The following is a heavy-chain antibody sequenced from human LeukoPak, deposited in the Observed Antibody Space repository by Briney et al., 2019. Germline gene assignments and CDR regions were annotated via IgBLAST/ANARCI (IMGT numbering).Heavy chain of an antibody. Sequence: GGSLRLSCAASGFTFSDYSMNWVRQAPGKGLEWVAVISYDGSNKYYADSVKGRFTISRDNSKNTLYLQMNSLRAEDTAVYYCARYDTSSLKTFDLWGQGTMVTVSS. CDR3: ARYDTSSLKTFDL. CDR1: GFTFSDYS. V-gene: IGHV3-30*03. J-gene: IGHJ3*01. D-gene: IGHD2-2*01. CDR2: ISYDGSNK.